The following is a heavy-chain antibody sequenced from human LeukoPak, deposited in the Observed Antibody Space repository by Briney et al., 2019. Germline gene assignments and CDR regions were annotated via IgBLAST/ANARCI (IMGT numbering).Heavy chain of an antibody. CDR1: GFTFSSYS. D-gene: IGHD1-26*01. Sequence: EGSLRLSCAASGFTFSSYSMNWVRQAPGKGLEWVSSISSSSSYIYYADSVKGRFTISRDNAKNSLYLQMNSLRAEDTAVYYCARDRYSGSYSSSPFDYWGQGTLVTVSS. CDR3: ARDRYSGSYSSSPFDY. CDR2: ISSSSSYI. V-gene: IGHV3-21*01. J-gene: IGHJ4*02.